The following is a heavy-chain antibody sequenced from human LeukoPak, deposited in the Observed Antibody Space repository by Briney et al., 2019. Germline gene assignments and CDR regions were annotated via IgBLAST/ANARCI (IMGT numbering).Heavy chain of an antibody. CDR2: ISPDIANT. D-gene: IGHD2-2*01. J-gene: IGHJ5*02. CDR3: ARAHGDIVVVPVALNWIDP. CDR1: GYTFTSYG. Sequence: ASVKVSCKASGYTFTSYGISWVRQAPGQGLEWMGWISPDIANTNYAQKVQGRVTMTADTSTSTAYMELRSLRSDDTAVYYCARAHGDIVVVPVALNWIDPWGQGTLVTVSS. V-gene: IGHV1-18*01.